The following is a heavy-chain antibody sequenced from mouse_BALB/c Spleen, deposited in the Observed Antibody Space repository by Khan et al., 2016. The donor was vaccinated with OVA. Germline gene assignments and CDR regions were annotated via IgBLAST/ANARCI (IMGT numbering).Heavy chain of an antibody. Sequence: LVESGPELKKPGETVKISCKASGHTFTNYGMNWVKQAPGKGLKWMGWINTHTGEPIYADGFNGRVAFSLDTSASTAFLQINNLTTEDTATYFCARPPYFSYVLDNWGQGTSVTVSS. V-gene: IGHV9-3-1*01. CDR1: GHTFTNYG. D-gene: IGHD2-10*01. CDR2: INTHTGEP. J-gene: IGHJ4*01. CDR3: ARPPYFSYVLDN.